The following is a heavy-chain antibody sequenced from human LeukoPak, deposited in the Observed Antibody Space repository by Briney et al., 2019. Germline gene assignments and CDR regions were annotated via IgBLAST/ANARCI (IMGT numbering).Heavy chain of an antibody. CDR1: GGSFSGYY. CDR3: ARQTRTGFYYYDSSGALDY. D-gene: IGHD3-22*01. V-gene: IGHV4-34*01. CDR2: INHSGST. Sequence: PSETLSLTCAVYGGSFSGYYWSWIRQPPGKGLEWIGEINHSGSTNYNPSLKSRVTISVDTSKNQFSLKLSSVTAADTAVYYCARQTRTGFYYYDSSGALDYWGQGTLVTVSS. J-gene: IGHJ4*02.